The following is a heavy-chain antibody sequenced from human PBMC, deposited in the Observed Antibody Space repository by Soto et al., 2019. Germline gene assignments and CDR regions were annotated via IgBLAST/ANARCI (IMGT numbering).Heavy chain of an antibody. D-gene: IGHD6-19*01. J-gene: IGHJ4*02. CDR2: INGNGGNT. Sequence: PGGSLRLSCAASGFTFSSYGMSWVRQAPGKGLEWVSSINGNGGNTYYADSVRGRFTISRDNSKNTLYLQMNSLRAEDTAVYYCAKRDTSGSYYFDYWGRGTLVTGSS. CDR3: AKRDTSGSYYFDY. V-gene: IGHV3-23*01. CDR1: GFTFSSYG.